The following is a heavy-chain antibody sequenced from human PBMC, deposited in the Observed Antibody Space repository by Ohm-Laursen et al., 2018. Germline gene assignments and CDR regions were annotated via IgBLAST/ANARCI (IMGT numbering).Heavy chain of an antibody. J-gene: IGHJ6*02. CDR3: ARVEGGIADYYYYGMDV. D-gene: IGHD6-13*01. CDR2: IIPIFGTA. V-gene: IGHV1-69*13. Sequence: ASVKVSCKASGGTFSSYAISWVRQAPGQGLEWMGGIIPIFGTANYAQKFQGRVTITADESTSTAYMELSSLRSEDTAVYYCARVEGGIADYYYYGMDVWGQGTTVTVSS. CDR1: GGTFSSYA.